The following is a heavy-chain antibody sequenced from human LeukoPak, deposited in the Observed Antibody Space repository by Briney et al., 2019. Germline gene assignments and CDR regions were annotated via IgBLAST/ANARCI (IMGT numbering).Heavy chain of an antibody. CDR3: AKEGSSGWY. D-gene: IGHD6-19*01. CDR1: GFTFSSYA. J-gene: IGHJ4*02. Sequence: GRSLRLSCAASGFTFSSYAMSWVRQPPGKGLEWVSAISSSGGSTFYADSVKGRFTISRDNSKNTLYLQVNSLRAEDTALYYCAKEGSSGWYWGQGTLVTVSS. CDR2: ISSSGGST. V-gene: IGHV3-23*01.